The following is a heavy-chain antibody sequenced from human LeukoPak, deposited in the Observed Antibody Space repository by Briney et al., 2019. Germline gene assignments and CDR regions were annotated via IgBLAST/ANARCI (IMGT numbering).Heavy chain of an antibody. Sequence: GGSLRLSCAASGFTFSSYAMSWVRQAPGKGLEWVSAISGSGGSTYYADSVKGRFTISRDNSKNTLYLQMNSLRAEDTAVHYCARGQWLADLDYWGQGTLVTVSS. CDR2: ISGSGGST. CDR3: ARGQWLADLDY. V-gene: IGHV3-23*01. CDR1: GFTFSSYA. J-gene: IGHJ4*02. D-gene: IGHD6-19*01.